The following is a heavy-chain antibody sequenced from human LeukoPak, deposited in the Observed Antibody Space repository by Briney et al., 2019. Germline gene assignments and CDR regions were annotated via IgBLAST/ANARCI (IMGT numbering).Heavy chain of an antibody. J-gene: IGHJ4*02. CDR3: ARGSLYDSSGYYVYDFDY. V-gene: IGHV1-69*13. D-gene: IGHD3-22*01. CDR2: IIPIFGTA. Sequence: ASVKVSCKATGGTFSSYAISWVRQAPGQGLEWMGGIIPIFGTANYAQKFQARVTTTADESTSTAYMELSSLRSEDTAVYYCARGSLYDSSGYYVYDFDYWGQGTLVTVSS. CDR1: GGTFSSYA.